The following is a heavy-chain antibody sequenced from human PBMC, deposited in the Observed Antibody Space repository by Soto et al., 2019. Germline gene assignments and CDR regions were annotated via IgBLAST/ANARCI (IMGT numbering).Heavy chain of an antibody. J-gene: IGHJ6*02. V-gene: IGHV1-46*01. CDR1: GYTFTSYY. Sequence: VASVKVSCKASGYTFTSYYMHWVRQAPGQGLEWMGIINPSGGSTSYAQKFQGRVTMTRDTSKNTLYLQMNSLRAVDTAVYYCARDTHGMDVWGQGTTVTVSS. CDR3: ARDTHGMDV. CDR2: INPSGGST.